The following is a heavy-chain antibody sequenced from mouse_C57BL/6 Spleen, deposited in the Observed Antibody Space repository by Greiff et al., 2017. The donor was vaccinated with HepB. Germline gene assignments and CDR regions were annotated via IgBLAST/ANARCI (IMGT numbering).Heavy chain of an antibody. V-gene: IGHV5-17*01. CDR2: ISSGSSTN. D-gene: IGHD2-14*01. J-gene: IGHJ2*01. CDR3: ARGVLEN. CDR1: GFTFSDYG. Sequence: EVHLVESGGGLVKPGGSLKLSCAASGFTFSDYGMHWVRQAPEKGLEWVAYISSGSSTNYYADTVKGRFTISRDKARNTLFLQMTSLRAEDTAMYYCARGVLENWGQGTTLTVSS.